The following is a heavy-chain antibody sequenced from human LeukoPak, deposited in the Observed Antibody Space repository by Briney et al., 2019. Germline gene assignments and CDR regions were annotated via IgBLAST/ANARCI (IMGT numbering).Heavy chain of an antibody. V-gene: IGHV4-39*01. D-gene: IGHD4-23*01. J-gene: IGHJ3*02. CDR1: GGSISSSSYY. CDR3: ARIPVVDDAFDI. Sequence: PSETLSLTCSVSGGSISSSSYYWGWIRQPPEKGLEWIGSIYYSGSTYYNPSLKSRVTISVDTSKSQFSLKLSSVTAADTAVYYCARIPVVDDAFDIWGQGTMVTVSS. CDR2: IYYSGST.